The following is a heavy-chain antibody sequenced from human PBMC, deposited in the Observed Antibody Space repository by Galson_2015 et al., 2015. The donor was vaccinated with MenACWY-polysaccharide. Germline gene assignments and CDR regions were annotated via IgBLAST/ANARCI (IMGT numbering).Heavy chain of an antibody. J-gene: IGHJ6*04. CDR1: GGTFHNYG. CDR3: ARGGTVSHVDV. D-gene: IGHD5/OR15-5a*01. CDR2: IIPIFGST. V-gene: IGHV1-69*13. Sequence: SVKVSCKASGGTFHNYGITWVRQAPGQGLEWMGVIIPIFGSTNYAQNYQARVTLTADVSTNVAYMELSSLKSDDTAVYYCARGGTVSHVDVWGKGTTIIVSS.